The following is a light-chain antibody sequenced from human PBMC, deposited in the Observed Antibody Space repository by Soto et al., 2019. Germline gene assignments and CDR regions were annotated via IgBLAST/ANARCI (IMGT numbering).Light chain of an antibody. CDR1: QSFNSIY. J-gene: IGKJ1*01. CDR3: HQYDSWT. Sequence: EIVLTQSPVTLSLSPGERATLSCRASQSFNSIYLAWYQQKPGQAPRLLIYGASSRATGIPDRFSGSGSGTDSTLTISRLEPEDFAVYYCHQYDSWTFGQGAKVDI. CDR2: GAS. V-gene: IGKV3-20*01.